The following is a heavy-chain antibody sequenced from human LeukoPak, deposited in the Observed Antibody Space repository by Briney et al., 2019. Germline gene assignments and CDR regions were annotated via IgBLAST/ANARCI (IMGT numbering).Heavy chain of an antibody. V-gene: IGHV3-11*01. CDR2: ISSSGSTI. Sequence: PGGSLRLSCAASGFTFSDYYMSWIRQAPGKGLEWVSYISSSGSTIYYADSVKGRFTISRDNAKNSLYLQMNSLRAEDTAVYYCAKDLHESGFGEFYDYWGQGTLVTVSS. CDR3: AKDLHESGFGEFYDY. CDR1: GFTFSDYY. D-gene: IGHD3-10*01. J-gene: IGHJ4*02.